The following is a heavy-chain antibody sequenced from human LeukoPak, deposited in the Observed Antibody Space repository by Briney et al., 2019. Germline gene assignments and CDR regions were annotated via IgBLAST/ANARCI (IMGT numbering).Heavy chain of an antibody. CDR2: ISAYNGNT. V-gene: IGHV1-2*02. CDR3: ARDKGGIVVVKYYMDV. D-gene: IGHD3-22*01. CDR1: GYTFTSYD. Sequence: ASVKVSCKASGYTFTSYDINWVRQATGQGLEWMGWISAYNGNTNYAQKLQGRVTMTRDTSISTAYMELSRLRSDDTAVYYCARDKGGIVVVKYYMDVWGKGTTVTISS. J-gene: IGHJ6*03.